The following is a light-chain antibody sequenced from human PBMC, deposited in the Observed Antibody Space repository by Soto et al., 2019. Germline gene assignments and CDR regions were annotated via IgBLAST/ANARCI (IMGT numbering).Light chain of an antibody. CDR2: AAS. CDR1: QSVSSSH. Sequence: EIVLAQSPGTLSLSPGERATLSCRASQSVSSSHLAWYQHKSGQAPRLPIYAASSRATGSPDSVSCVGSGTEFTLPISRLEPEDFGVYYCKQYAYSPIPFGQGTRLEI. CDR3: KQYAYSPIP. J-gene: IGKJ5*01. V-gene: IGKV3-20*01.